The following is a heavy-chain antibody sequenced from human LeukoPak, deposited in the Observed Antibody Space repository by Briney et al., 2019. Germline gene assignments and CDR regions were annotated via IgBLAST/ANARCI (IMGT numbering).Heavy chain of an antibody. V-gene: IGHV1-18*01. Sequence: VASVKVSCKASGYTFTSYGISWVRQAPGQGLEWMGWISAYNGNTNYAQKLQGRVTMTTDTSTSTAYMELRSLRSDDTAVYYCARVEAIEAAADETTFDYWGQGTLVTVSS. CDR1: GYTFTSYG. CDR3: ARVEAIEAAADETTFDY. CDR2: ISAYNGNT. J-gene: IGHJ4*02. D-gene: IGHD6-13*01.